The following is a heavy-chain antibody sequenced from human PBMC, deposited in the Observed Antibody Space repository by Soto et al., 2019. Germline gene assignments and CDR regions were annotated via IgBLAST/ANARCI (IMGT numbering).Heavy chain of an antibody. J-gene: IGHJ3*02. D-gene: IGHD2-2*01. CDR1: GGTFSSYA. CDR2: IIPIFGTA. CDR3: SRGYCSSTSCRSGAFDI. Sequence: WASVKVSCKASGGTFSSYAISWVRQAPGQGLEWMGGIIPIFGTANYAQKFQGRVTITADESTSTAYMELSSLRSEDTAVYYCSRGYCSSTSCRSGAFDIWGQGTMVTVSS. V-gene: IGHV1-69*13.